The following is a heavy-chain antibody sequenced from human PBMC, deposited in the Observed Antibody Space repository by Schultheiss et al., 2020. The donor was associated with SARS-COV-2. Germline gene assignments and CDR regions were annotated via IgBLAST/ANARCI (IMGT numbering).Heavy chain of an antibody. CDR1: GYTFTSYD. V-gene: IGHV1-8*01. CDR3: ARKHDSSGRWVFDI. J-gene: IGHJ3*02. Sequence: ASVKVSCKASGYTFTSYDINWVRQATGQGLEWMGWMNPNSGGTNYAQKFQGRVTMTRDTSTSTAYMELRSLRSDDTAVYYCARKHDSSGRWVFDIWGQGTMVTVSS. D-gene: IGHD3-22*01. CDR2: MNPNSGGT.